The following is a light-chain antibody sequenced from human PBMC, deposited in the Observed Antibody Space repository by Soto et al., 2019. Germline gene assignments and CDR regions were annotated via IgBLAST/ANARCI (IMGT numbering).Light chain of an antibody. V-gene: IGLV3-21*02. CDR3: QIWDSDSYHYV. J-gene: IGLJ1*01. Sequence: YDLAQPPWVSLDLARAARVICVGSNIVGYNVQWYQQKPGQAPVLVVYDDDVRPSGIPERFSGSNSGNTATLTISRVEAGDEADYYCQIWDSDSYHYVFGSGTKAPS. CDR1: NIVGYN. CDR2: DDD.